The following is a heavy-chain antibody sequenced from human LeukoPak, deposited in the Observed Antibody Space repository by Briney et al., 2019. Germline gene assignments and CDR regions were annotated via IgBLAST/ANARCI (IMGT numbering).Heavy chain of an antibody. Sequence: ASVKVSCEASGYTFTTYGIPWVRQAPGQGLEWMGWTSAYNGNTKYAQCLQGRVTMTTDTSTSTAYMELRGLRSDDTAVYYCARGLGGSTFADFDYWGQGTLVTVSS. D-gene: IGHD3/OR15-3a*01. CDR2: TSAYNGNT. J-gene: IGHJ4*02. V-gene: IGHV1-18*01. CDR3: ARGLGGSTFADFDY. CDR1: GYTFTTYG.